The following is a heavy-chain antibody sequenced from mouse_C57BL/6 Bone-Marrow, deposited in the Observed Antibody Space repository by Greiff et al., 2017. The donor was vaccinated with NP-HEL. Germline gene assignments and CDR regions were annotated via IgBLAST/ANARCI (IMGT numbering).Heavy chain of an antibody. D-gene: IGHD1-1*01. CDR3: ARQYYYGTWYFDV. CDR1: GFTFSDYG. V-gene: IGHV5-15*01. J-gene: IGHJ1*03. CDR2: ISNLAYSI. Sequence: EVKVVESGGGLVQPGGSLKLSCAASGFTFSDYGMAWVRQAPRKGPEWVAFISNLAYSIYYADTVTGRFTISRENAKNTLYLEMSSLRSEDTAMYYCARQYYYGTWYFDVWGTGTTVTVSS.